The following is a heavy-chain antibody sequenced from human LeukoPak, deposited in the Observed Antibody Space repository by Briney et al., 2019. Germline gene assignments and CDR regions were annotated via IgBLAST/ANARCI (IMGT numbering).Heavy chain of an antibody. Sequence: PSETLSLTCTVSGGSISSYYWSWIRQPPGKGLEWIGYIYYSGSTNYNPSLKSRVTISVDTSKNQFSLKLSSVTAADTAVYYCARESIVVVPAAVRSDYYYYMDVWGKGTTVTVSS. V-gene: IGHV4-59*01. D-gene: IGHD2-2*01. CDR1: GGSISSYY. CDR2: IYYSGST. CDR3: ARESIVVVPAAVRSDYYYYMDV. J-gene: IGHJ6*03.